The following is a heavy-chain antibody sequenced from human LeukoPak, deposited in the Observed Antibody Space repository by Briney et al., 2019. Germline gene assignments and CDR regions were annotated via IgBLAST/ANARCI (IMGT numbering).Heavy chain of an antibody. CDR1: GYSFTSYW. Sequence: GESLKISCKGSGYSFTSYWIGWVRQMPGKGLEWMGIIYPGDSDTRYSPSFQGQVTISADKSISTAYLQWSSLKASDTAMYYCARHGASAATLAMPYYYGMDVWGQGTTVTVSS. D-gene: IGHD2-15*01. CDR3: ARHGASAATLAMPYYYGMDV. J-gene: IGHJ6*02. V-gene: IGHV5-51*01. CDR2: IYPGDSDT.